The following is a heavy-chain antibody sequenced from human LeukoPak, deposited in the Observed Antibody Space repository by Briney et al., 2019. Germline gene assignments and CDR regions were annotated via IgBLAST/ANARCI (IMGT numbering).Heavy chain of an antibody. V-gene: IGHV3-21*01. Sequence: GGSLRLSCPASGFTFSSYEMNWVRQAPGKGLEWVSSISSSSSYIYYADSVKGRFTISRDNAKNSLYLQMNSLRAEDTAVYYCARDSSSGYYPLNWFDPWGQGTLVTVSS. CDR2: ISSSSSYI. CDR3: ARDSSSGYYPLNWFDP. J-gene: IGHJ5*02. CDR1: GFTFSSYE. D-gene: IGHD3-22*01.